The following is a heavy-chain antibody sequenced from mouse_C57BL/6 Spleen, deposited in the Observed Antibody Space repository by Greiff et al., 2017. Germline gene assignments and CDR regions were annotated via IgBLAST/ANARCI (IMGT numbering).Heavy chain of an antibody. CDR1: GYTFTSYW. D-gene: IGHD4-1*01. CDR3: AREELGNYAMDY. Sequence: QVQLQQPGAELVRPGSSVKLSCKASGYTFTSYWMHWVKQRPIQGLEWIGNIDPSDSETHYNQKFKDKATLTVDKSSSTAYMQLSSLTSEDSAVYYCAREELGNYAMDYWGQGTSVTVSS. CDR2: IDPSDSET. V-gene: IGHV1-52*01. J-gene: IGHJ4*01.